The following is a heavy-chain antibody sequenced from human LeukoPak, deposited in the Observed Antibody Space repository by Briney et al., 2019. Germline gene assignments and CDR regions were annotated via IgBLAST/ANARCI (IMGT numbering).Heavy chain of an antibody. V-gene: IGHV1-2*02. CDR1: GYTFTGYY. CDR2: INPNSGGT. CDR3: ARDRDNFWSGYYDGYYYYMDV. Sequence: ASVKVSCKASGYTFTGYYMHWVRQAPGQGLEWMGWINPNSGGTNYAQKFQGRVTMTRDTSISTAYMELSRLRSDDTAVYYCARDRDNFWSGYYDGYYYYMDVWGKGTTVTVSS. J-gene: IGHJ6*03. D-gene: IGHD3-3*01.